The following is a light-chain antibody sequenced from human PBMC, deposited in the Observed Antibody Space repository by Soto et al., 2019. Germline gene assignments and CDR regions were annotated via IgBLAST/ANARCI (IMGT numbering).Light chain of an antibody. J-gene: IGKJ2*02. CDR2: AAS. CDR1: QGISSY. V-gene: IGKV1-9*01. CDR3: QQLNSYPRT. Sequence: DIQLTQSPSFLSASVGDRVTITCRASQGISSYFAWYQQKPGKAPKLLIYAASTLQSGVPSRFSGSGSETEFTLTISSLQTEDFATYYCQQLNSYPRTFGQGTKLEIK.